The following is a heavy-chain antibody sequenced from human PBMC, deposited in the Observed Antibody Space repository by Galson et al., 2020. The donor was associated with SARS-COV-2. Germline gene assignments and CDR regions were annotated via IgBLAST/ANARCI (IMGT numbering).Heavy chain of an antibody. CDR1: GYTFTSYG. J-gene: IGHJ4*02. Sequence: ASVKVSCKASGYTFTSYGISWVRQAPGQGLEWMGWISAYNGNTNYAQKLQGRVTMTTDTSTSTAYMELRSLRSDDTAVYYCARPPYLSSSGGVDYWGQGTLVTVSS. CDR3: ARPPYLSSSGGVDY. D-gene: IGHD6-6*01. CDR2: ISAYNGNT. V-gene: IGHV1-18*01.